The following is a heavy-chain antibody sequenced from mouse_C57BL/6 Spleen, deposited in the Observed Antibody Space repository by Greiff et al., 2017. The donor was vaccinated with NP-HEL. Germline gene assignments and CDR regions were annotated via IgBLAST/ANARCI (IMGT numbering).Heavy chain of an antibody. CDR2: ISDGGSYT. CDR3: ASRLGDY. CDR1: GFTFSSYA. Sequence: EVQLVESGGGLVKPGGSLKLSCAASGFTFSSYAMSWVRQTPEKRLEWVATISDGGSYTYYPDNVKGRFTISRDNAKNNLYLQMSHLKSEDTAMYYCASRLGDYWGQGTSVTVSS. V-gene: IGHV5-4*03. J-gene: IGHJ4*01.